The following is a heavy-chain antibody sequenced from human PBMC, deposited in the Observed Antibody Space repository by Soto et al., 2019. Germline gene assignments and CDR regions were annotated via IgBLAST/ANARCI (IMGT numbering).Heavy chain of an antibody. CDR1: GFTFSSYW. Sequence: PGGSMRLSCAASGFTFSSYWMHWVRQVPEKGLVWVSRINSDGSITNYADAVKGRLTISRDNVKNTLYLQMNSLRAEDTAVYYFTSRYCSGGSCSIDPWGQGTLVTVSS. CDR3: TSRYCSGGSCSIDP. CDR2: INSDGSIT. J-gene: IGHJ5*02. V-gene: IGHV3-74*01. D-gene: IGHD2-15*01.